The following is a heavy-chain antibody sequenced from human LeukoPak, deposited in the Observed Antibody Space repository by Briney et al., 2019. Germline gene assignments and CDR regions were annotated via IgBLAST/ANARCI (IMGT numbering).Heavy chain of an antibody. Sequence: SETLSLTCSVSGGSINSEGYYWSWIRQHPGKGLECIGYIYRSGNTYYNPSLKSRLTISVDTSKNQFSLQLISVTAADTAVYYCARNYDDSLDFWGQGTLVTVSS. CDR3: ARNYDDSLDF. J-gene: IGHJ4*02. CDR2: IYRSGNT. CDR1: GGSINSEGYY. D-gene: IGHD1-7*01. V-gene: IGHV4-31*03.